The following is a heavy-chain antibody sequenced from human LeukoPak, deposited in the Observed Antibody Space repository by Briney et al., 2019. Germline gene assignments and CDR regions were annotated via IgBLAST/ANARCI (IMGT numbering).Heavy chain of an antibody. J-gene: IGHJ4*02. Sequence: ASVKVSCKASGYTFTDYYIHWVRQARGQGLEWMGWINPKSDGTKYAQKFQGRVTMTRDTSISTAYMEMSRLRSNDTAVYYCARDLYFDYWGQGTLVTVSS. CDR3: ARDLYFDY. CDR1: GYTFTDYY. CDR2: INPKSDGT. V-gene: IGHV1-2*02.